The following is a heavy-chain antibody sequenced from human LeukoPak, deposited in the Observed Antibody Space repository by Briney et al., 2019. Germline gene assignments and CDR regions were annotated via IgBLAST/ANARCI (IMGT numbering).Heavy chain of an antibody. Sequence: GGSLRLSCAASGFTFSSYGMHWVRQAPGKGLEGVAFIRSDGSNKYYADSVKGRFTISRDNAKNSLYLQMNSLRAEDTAVYYCARDRDYYGSGSYSNDAFDIWGQGTMVTVSS. CDR1: GFTFSSYG. D-gene: IGHD3-10*01. CDR3: ARDRDYYGSGSYSNDAFDI. J-gene: IGHJ3*02. V-gene: IGHV3-30*02. CDR2: IRSDGSNK.